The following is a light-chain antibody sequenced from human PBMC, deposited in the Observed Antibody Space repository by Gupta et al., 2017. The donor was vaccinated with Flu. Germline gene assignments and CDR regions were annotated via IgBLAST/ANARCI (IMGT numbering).Light chain of an antibody. CDR1: SSDVGGYNY. CDR3: SSYTSSNYLG. CDR2: EVN. Sequence: SALTQPASVAGSPGPSITISCTGTSSDVGGYNYVSWNQHHPGKATKLMIYEVNNRPSGVSDRFSGSKSGNTASLTVSGLQAEDEADYYCSSYTSSNYLGFGGGTKLTVL. V-gene: IGLV2-14*01. J-gene: IGLJ3*02.